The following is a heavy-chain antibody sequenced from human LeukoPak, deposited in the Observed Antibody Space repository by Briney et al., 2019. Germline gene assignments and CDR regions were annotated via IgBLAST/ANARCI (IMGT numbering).Heavy chain of an antibody. D-gene: IGHD4-11*01. CDR2: INPSGGST. V-gene: IGHV1-46*01. J-gene: IGHJ4*02. CDR1: GYTFTSYY. CDR3: ARERVDDYSNYYFDY. Sequence: ASVKVSCKASGYTFTSYYMHWVRQAPGQGLEWMGIINPSGGSTSYAQKFQGRVTMTRDMSTSTAYMELSRLRSDDTAVYYCARERVDDYSNYYFDYWGQGTLVTVSS.